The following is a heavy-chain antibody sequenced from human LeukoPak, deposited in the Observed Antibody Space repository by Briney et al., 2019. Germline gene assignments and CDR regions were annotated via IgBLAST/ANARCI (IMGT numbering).Heavy chain of an antibody. J-gene: IGHJ5*02. CDR3: ARAMVNYDILTGRSVWFDP. Sequence: SETLSLTCTVSGGSISSYYWSWIRQPPGKGLEWIGYIYYSGSTNYNPSLKSRVTISVDTSKNQFSLKLSSVTAADTAVYYCARAMVNYDILTGRSVWFDPWGQGTLVTVSS. CDR2: IYYSGST. V-gene: IGHV4-59*01. CDR1: GGSISSYY. D-gene: IGHD3-9*01.